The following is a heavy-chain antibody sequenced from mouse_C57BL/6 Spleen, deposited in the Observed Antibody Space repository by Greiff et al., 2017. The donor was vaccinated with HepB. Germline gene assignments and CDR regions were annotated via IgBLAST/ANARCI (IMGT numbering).Heavy chain of an antibody. D-gene: IGHD1-1*01. CDR1: GYTFTSYW. Sequence: VQLQQPGAELVKPGASVKLSCKASGYTFTSYWMQWVKQRPGQGLEWIGEIDPSDSYTNYNQKFKGKATLTVDTSSSTAYMQLSSLTSEDSAVYYCAYYYGSRGDGFAYWGQGTLVTVSA. V-gene: IGHV1-50*01. J-gene: IGHJ3*01. CDR2: IDPSDSYT. CDR3: AYYYGSRGDGFAY.